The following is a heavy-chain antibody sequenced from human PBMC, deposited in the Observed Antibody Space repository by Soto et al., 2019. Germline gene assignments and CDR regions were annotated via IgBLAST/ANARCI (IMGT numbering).Heavy chain of an antibody. V-gene: IGHV3-23*01. Sequence: GGSLRLSCAASGLTFSSYAMSWVRQAPGKGLEWVSAISGSGGSTYCADSVKGRFTISRDNSKNTLYLQMNSLRAEDTAVYYCAKENYYDSSGYYLGAFDIWGQGTMVTVSS. CDR1: GLTFSSYA. D-gene: IGHD3-22*01. CDR2: ISGSGGST. CDR3: AKENYYDSSGYYLGAFDI. J-gene: IGHJ3*02.